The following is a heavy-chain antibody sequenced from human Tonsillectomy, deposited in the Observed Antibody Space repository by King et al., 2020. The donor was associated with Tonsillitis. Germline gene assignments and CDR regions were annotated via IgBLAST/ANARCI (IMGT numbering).Heavy chain of an antibody. CDR2: INHSGRT. CDR3: ARVGSSHNWFDP. D-gene: IGHD6-13*01. Sequence: VQLQQWGAGLLKPSETLSLTCAVYGGSFSGYYWSWIRQPPGKGLEWIGEINHSGRTTYNPSLKSRVTISVDTSKKQFFLKLNSVTAADPAVYYCARVGSSHNWFDPWGQGTLVTVPS. CDR1: GGSFSGYY. J-gene: IGHJ5*02. V-gene: IGHV4-34*01.